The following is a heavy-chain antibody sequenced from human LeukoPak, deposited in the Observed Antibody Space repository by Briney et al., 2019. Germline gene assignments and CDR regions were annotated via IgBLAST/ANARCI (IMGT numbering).Heavy chain of an antibody. Sequence: GGSLRLSCAASGFTLISYPMIWVRQAPGKGLEWVSYISGPSTTIYYADSVKGRFTISRDNAKQSLYLQMNSLRVEDTAVYYCARARGAGPGAHFDYWGQGTPVTVSS. V-gene: IGHV3-48*04. CDR2: ISGPSTTI. CDR3: ARARGAGPGAHFDY. D-gene: IGHD3-10*01. J-gene: IGHJ4*02. CDR1: GFTLISYP.